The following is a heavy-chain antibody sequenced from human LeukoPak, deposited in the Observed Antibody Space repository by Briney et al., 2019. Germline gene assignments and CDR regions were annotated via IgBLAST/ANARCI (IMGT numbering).Heavy chain of an antibody. J-gene: IGHJ5*02. CDR2: ISGSGGST. V-gene: IGHV3-23*01. CDR1: GFTFSSSA. D-gene: IGHD3-10*01. CDR3: AKDLDQGSGSYYPVA. Sequence: SGGSLRLSCAASGFTFSSSAMSWVRQAPGKGLEWVSSISGSGGSTYYADSVKGRFTISRDNSKNTLYLQMNSLRAEDTAVYYCAKDLDQGSGSYYPVAWGQGTLVTVSS.